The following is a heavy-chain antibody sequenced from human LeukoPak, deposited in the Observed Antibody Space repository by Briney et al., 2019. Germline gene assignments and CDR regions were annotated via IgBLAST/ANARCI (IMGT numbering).Heavy chain of an antibody. Sequence: GRSLRLSCAASGFSFDEYGMHWVRQAPGKGLEWVSGISWNSNSIGYADSVKGRFTISRDNAKNSLYLQMNSLRAEDTAVYYRAREDAYNRIKDYWGQGTLVTVSS. V-gene: IGHV3-9*01. D-gene: IGHD5-24*01. CDR1: GFSFDEYG. CDR2: ISWNSNSI. CDR3: AREDAYNRIKDY. J-gene: IGHJ4*02.